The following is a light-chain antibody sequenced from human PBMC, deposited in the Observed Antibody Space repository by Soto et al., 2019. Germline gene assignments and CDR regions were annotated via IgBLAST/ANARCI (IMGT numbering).Light chain of an antibody. V-gene: IGLV2-14*01. Sequence: QSVLTQPASVSGSPGQSITISCTGTSSDVGGYNYVSWYQQHPGKAPKLMIYDVSNRPSGVSNRFSGSKSCNTASLTISGLQAEDEADYYCSSYTSSSPCVFGGGTKLTVL. CDR3: SSYTSSSPCV. CDR1: SSDVGGYNY. CDR2: DVS. J-gene: IGLJ3*02.